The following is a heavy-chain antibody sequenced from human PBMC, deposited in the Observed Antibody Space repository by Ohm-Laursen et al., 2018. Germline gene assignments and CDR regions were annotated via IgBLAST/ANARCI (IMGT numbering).Heavy chain of an antibody. J-gene: IGHJ3*02. D-gene: IGHD2-15*01. V-gene: IGHV3-23*01. CDR3: ASLGYCSGGSCLWAFDI. CDR1: GLTFSNYA. CDR2: ISGSGGST. Sequence: SLRLSCAASGLTFSNYAMSWVRQAPGKGLEWVSAISGSGGSTYYADSVKGRFTISRDNSKNTLFLQMSSLRAEDTAVYYCASLGYCSGGSCLWAFDIWGQGTMVTVSS.